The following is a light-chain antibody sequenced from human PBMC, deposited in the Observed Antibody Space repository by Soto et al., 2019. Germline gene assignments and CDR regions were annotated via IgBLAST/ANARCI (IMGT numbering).Light chain of an antibody. CDR1: QSLNAN. CDR2: GAS. Sequence: EIVMTQSPATLSVSPGERATLSCRASQSLNANLAWYQQKPGQDPRLLIYGASTRATGIPARFSGSGSWTAFTLTIRRLQSEDVAVYHCQQHTKWPLTFGGGTKVEIK. V-gene: IGKV3-15*01. CDR3: QQHTKWPLT. J-gene: IGKJ4*01.